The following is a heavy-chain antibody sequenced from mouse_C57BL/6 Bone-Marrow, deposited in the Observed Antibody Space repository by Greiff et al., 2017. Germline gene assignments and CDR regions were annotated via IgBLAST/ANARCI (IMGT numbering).Heavy chain of an antibody. Sequence: QVQLQQSGAELARPGASVKLSCKASGYTFTSYGISWVKQRTGQGLEWIGEIYPRSGNTYYNEKFKGKATLTADKSSRTAYMELRSLTSEYSAVYFCARKGDYYYGSSYAYWGQGTLVTVSA. V-gene: IGHV1-81*01. J-gene: IGHJ3*01. CDR2: IYPRSGNT. D-gene: IGHD1-1*01. CDR3: ARKGDYYYGSSYAY. CDR1: GYTFTSYG.